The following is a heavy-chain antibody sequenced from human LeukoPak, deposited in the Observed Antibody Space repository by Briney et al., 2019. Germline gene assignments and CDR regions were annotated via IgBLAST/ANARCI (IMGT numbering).Heavy chain of an antibody. Sequence: GGSLRLSCAASGFTFSSYSMNWVRQAPGKGLEWVSVIYSGGSTYYADSVKGRFTISRDNSKNTLYLQMNSLRAEDTAVYYCARSRDGYNLYYWGQGTLVTVSS. J-gene: IGHJ4*02. V-gene: IGHV3-66*01. CDR3: ARSRDGYNLYY. CDR2: IYSGGST. CDR1: GFTFSSYS. D-gene: IGHD5-12*01.